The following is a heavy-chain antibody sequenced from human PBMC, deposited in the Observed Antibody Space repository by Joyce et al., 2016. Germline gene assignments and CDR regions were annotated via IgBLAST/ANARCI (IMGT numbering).Heavy chain of an antibody. CDR3: VTEGNYYDASGYSDY. Sequence: QVQLVQSGAEVKKPGASVKVSCKASGYALTNYSMHWVRQAPGQGLEWMGITNPSGRKIICAHKLQGRVTMTWDTSTSTVYMELSSLRADDTAVYYCVTEGNYYDASGYSDYWGQGTLVTVSS. CDR2: TNPSGRKI. CDR1: GYALTNYS. D-gene: IGHD3-22*01. J-gene: IGHJ4*02. V-gene: IGHV1-46*01.